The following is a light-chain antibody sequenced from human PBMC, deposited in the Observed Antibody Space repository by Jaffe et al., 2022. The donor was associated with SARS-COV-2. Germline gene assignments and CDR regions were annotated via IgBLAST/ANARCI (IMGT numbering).Light chain of an antibody. CDR3: SSYTTSSSYV. V-gene: IGLV2-14*01. Sequence: QSALTQPASVSASPGQSITISCTGTSSDVGGFKYVSWYQQHPGKAPKLMIYDVNNRPSGVSNRFSGSKSGNTASLTISGLQAEDESDYYCSSYTTSSSYVFGTGTKVTVL. CDR2: DVN. J-gene: IGLJ1*01. CDR1: SSDVGGFKY.